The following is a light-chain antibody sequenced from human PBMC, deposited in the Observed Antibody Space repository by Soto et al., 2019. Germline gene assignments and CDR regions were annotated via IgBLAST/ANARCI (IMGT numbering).Light chain of an antibody. V-gene: IGLV4-60*02. J-gene: IGLJ3*02. CDR2: LEGSGSY. CDR1: SGHSSYI. Sequence: QPVLTQSSSASASLGSSVKLTCTLSSGHSSYIIAWHQQQPGKAPRYLMKLEGSGSYNKGSGVPDRFSGSSSGADRYLTISNLQFEDEADYYCGTWDSNTQRVFGGGTKLTVL. CDR3: GTWDSNTQRV.